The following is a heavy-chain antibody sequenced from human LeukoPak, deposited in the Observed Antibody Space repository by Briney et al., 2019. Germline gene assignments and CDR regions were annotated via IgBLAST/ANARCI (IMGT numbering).Heavy chain of an antibody. CDR2: ISGSGGST. D-gene: IGHD3-22*01. CDR3: AKDAPMGDFYDSSGYYLYYFDY. Sequence: GGSLRLSCAASGFTFSSYAMSWVRQAPGKGLERVSAISGSGGSTYYADSVKGRFTISRDNSKNTLYLQMNSLRAEDTAVYYCAKDAPMGDFYDSSGYYLYYFDYWGQGTLVTVSS. J-gene: IGHJ4*02. CDR1: GFTFSSYA. V-gene: IGHV3-23*01.